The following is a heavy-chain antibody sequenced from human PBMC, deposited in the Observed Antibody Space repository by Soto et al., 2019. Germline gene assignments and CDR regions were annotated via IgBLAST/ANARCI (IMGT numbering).Heavy chain of an antibody. V-gene: IGHV1-2*02. D-gene: IGHD2-21*01. CDR3: ARRGGAKSIEYYYYGMDV. CDR1: GYTFTGYY. J-gene: IGHJ6*02. CDR2: INPNSGGT. Sequence: ASVKVSCKASGYTFTGYYMHWVRQAPGQGLEWMGWINPNSGGTNYAQKFQCRVTMTRDTSISTAYMELSRLRSDDTAVYYCARRGGAKSIEYYYYGMDVWGQGTTVTVSS.